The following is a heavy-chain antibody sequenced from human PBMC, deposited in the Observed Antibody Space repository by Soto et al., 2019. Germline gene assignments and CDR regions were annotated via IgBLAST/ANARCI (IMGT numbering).Heavy chain of an antibody. D-gene: IGHD6-6*01. V-gene: IGHV4-39*01. CDR1: GGSISSGIYY. CDR2: IYKSGST. J-gene: IGHJ4*02. CDR3: ARQWPPYSSSGESDY. Sequence: SETLSLTCTVSGGSISSGIYYWAWIRQPPGKGLEWIGNIYKSGSTYYNPSLKSRVTISVDTSKNQFSLKLSSVTAADTAVYYCARQWPPYSSSGESDYWGQGTLVTVSS.